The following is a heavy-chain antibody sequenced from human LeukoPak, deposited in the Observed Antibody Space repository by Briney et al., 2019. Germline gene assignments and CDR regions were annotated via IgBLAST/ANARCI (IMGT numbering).Heavy chain of an antibody. D-gene: IGHD5-24*01. J-gene: IGHJ4*02. Sequence: PSETLSLNCTVSGGSLTIGHYYWTWIRQHPGKGLEWIGYIHPSGITDYNPSLQSRVTMSLDTSQNQFSLKLTSVTAADTAIYYCAGGQDAFKTGYWGQGTLVTVSS. CDR2: IHPSGIT. V-gene: IGHV4-31*03. CDR1: GGSLTIGHYY. CDR3: AGGQDAFKTGY.